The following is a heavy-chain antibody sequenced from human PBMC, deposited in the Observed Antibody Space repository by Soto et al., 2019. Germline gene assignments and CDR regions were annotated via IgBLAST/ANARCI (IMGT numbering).Heavy chain of an antibody. Sequence: LSLTCAVSGGSISSSNWWSWVRQPPVKGLEWIGEIYHSGSTNYNPSLKSRVTISVDKSKNQFSLKLSSVTAADTAVYYCARASTTWGQKLDRNWFEPWGQGTLVNVSS. CDR3: ARASTTWGQKLDRNWFEP. CDR2: IYHSGST. D-gene: IGHD6-13*01. CDR1: GGSISSSNW. V-gene: IGHV4-4*02. J-gene: IGHJ5*02.